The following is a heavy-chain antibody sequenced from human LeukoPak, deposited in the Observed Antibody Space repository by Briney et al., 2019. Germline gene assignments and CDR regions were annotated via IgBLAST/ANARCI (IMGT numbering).Heavy chain of an antibody. CDR2: VSGADGTT. CDR1: GFTFSAYG. D-gene: IGHD3-22*01. V-gene: IGHV3-23*01. CDR3: ARDYYDSSGYCTDY. Sequence: PGGSLRLSCAASGFTFSAYGMSWVRQSPRKGLEWVSGVSGADGTTYYADSVKGRFTISRDNSKNTLYLQMNSLRAEDTAVYYCARDYYDSSGYCTDYWGQGTLVTVSS. J-gene: IGHJ4*02.